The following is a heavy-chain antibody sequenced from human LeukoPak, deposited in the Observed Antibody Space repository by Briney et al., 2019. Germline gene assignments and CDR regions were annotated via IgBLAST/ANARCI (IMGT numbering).Heavy chain of an antibody. CDR1: GFAFSSYS. D-gene: IGHD6-19*01. CDR3: ARDHYSSGWYEDYFDY. CDR2: ISSSSSTI. J-gene: IGHJ4*02. V-gene: IGHV3-48*04. Sequence: GRSLRLSCAASGFAFSSYSMNWVRQAPGKGLEWVSYISSSSSTIYYADSVKGRFTISRDNAKNSLYLQMNSLRAEDTAVYYYARDHYSSGWYEDYFDYWGQGTLVTVSS.